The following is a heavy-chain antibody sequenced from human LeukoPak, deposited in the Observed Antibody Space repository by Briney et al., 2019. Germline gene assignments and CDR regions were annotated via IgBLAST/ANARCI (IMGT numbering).Heavy chain of an antibody. V-gene: IGHV3-7*01. CDR2: INRDGSEK. CDR3: ARDQGAFDY. CDR1: GFTFSSYW. D-gene: IGHD3-16*01. Sequence: PGGSLRLSCAASGFTFSSYWMSWVRQAPGKGLEWVANINRDGSEKYYVDSVKGRFTISRDNARGSLYLQMSKLRADDTAVYYCARDQGAFDYWGQGTVVTVSS. J-gene: IGHJ4*02.